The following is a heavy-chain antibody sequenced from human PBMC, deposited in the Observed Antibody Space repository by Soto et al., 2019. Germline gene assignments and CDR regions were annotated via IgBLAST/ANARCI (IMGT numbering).Heavy chain of an antibody. CDR2: FIAMLGTP. J-gene: IGHJ4*02. CDR1: GGTFGSQG. Sequence: QVQQVQSGAEVKKPGSSVKVSCKASGGTFGSQGIAWVRQAPGQGLEWMGGFIAMLGTPTYAKKVQGRATISADESLTSSHFELRSLRSEDTGVYFCARGAMANFDYWGQGTVVTVSS. D-gene: IGHD5-18*01. CDR3: ARGAMANFDY. V-gene: IGHV1-69*01.